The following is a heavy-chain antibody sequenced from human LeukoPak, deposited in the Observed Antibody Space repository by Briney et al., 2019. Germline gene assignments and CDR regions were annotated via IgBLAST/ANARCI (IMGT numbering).Heavy chain of an antibody. V-gene: IGHV4-34*01. D-gene: IGHD5-18*01. CDR1: GGSFSGYF. J-gene: IGHJ6*03. Sequence: PSETLSLTCAVYGGSFSGYFWSWIRQPPGKGLEWIGEINHSGSTNYNPSLKSRVTISVDASKNQFSLKLSSVTAADTAVYYCVREYRIQKFLPGHYYYYYMDVWGKGTTVTVSS. CDR2: INHSGST. CDR3: VREYRIQKFLPGHYYYYYMDV.